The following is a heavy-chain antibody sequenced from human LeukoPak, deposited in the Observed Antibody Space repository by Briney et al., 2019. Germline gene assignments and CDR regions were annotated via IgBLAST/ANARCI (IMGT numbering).Heavy chain of an antibody. Sequence: ASVKVSCKASGYTFTSYYMHWVRQAPGQGLEWMGIINPSGGSTSYAQKFQGRVTMTRDASTSTVYMELSSLRSEDTAVYYCVRQWLINWFDPWGQGTLVTVSS. CDR1: GYTFTSYY. J-gene: IGHJ5*02. CDR3: VRQWLINWFDP. D-gene: IGHD6-19*01. V-gene: IGHV1-46*01. CDR2: INPSGGST.